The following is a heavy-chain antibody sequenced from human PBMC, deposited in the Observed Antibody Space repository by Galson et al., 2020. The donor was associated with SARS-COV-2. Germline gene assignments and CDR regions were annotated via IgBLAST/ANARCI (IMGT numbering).Heavy chain of an antibody. CDR3: AKDQILGYCSSTSCYAGMIDY. J-gene: IGHJ4*02. CDR1: GFTFSSYG. V-gene: IGHV3-30*18. Sequence: GGSLRLSCAASGFTFSSYGMHWVRQAPGKGLEWVAVISYDGSNKYYADSVKGRFTISRDNSKNTLYLQMNSLRAEDTAVYYCAKDQILGYCSSTSCYAGMIDYWGQGTLVTVSS. CDR2: ISYDGSNK. D-gene: IGHD2-2*01.